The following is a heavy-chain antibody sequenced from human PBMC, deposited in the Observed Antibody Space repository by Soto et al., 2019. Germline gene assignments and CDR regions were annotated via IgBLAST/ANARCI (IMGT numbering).Heavy chain of an antibody. CDR1: GGYISSYY. J-gene: IGHJ6*02. CDR2: IYYSGST. Sequence: PSLTCTVSGGYISSYYWSWIRQPPGKGLEWVGNIYYSGSTNYNPSLKSRVTISVDTSKIQLSLKLSSVTAADTGVYYCARVQGIAAAGDYYYYGMDVWGQGTTVTVSS. V-gene: IGHV4-59*01. CDR3: ARVQGIAAAGDYYYYGMDV. D-gene: IGHD6-13*01.